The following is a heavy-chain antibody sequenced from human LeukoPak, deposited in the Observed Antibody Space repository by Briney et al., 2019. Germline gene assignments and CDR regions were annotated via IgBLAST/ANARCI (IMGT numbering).Heavy chain of an antibody. CDR1: GFSFSSFW. V-gene: IGHV3-9*01. CDR2: ISWNSGSI. D-gene: IGHD3-10*01. CDR3: AKDILLWFGELTPHFDY. Sequence: GGSLRLSCAASGFSFSSFWLSWARQAPGKGLEGVSGISWNSGSIGYADSVKGRFTVSRDSAKNSLYLQMNSLRAEDTALYYCAKDILLWFGELTPHFDYWGQGTLVTVSS. J-gene: IGHJ4*02.